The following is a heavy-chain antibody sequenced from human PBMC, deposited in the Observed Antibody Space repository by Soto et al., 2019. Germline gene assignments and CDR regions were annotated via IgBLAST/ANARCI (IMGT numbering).Heavy chain of an antibody. CDR1: GGTFSSYA. D-gene: IGHD2-2*02. J-gene: IGHJ6*02. CDR3: ARGGYCSSTSCYRSYYYGMDV. CDR2: IIPIFGTA. Sequence: QVQLVQSGAEVKKPGSAVKVSCKASGGTFSSYAISWVRQATGQGLEWMGGIIPIFGTANYAQKFQGRVTITADKSTSPAYMELSSLRSEDTAVYYCARGGYCSSTSCYRSYYYGMDVWGQGTTVTVSS. V-gene: IGHV1-69*06.